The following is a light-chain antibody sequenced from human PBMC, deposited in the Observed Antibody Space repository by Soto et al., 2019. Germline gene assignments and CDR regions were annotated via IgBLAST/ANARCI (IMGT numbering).Light chain of an antibody. CDR3: QQYNNWPPWT. V-gene: IGKV3-15*01. Sequence: EIVMTQSPAALSVSPGERATLSCRASQSVSSNLAWYQQKPGQAPQLLIYVASTRATGIPARFSGSGSGTEFTLTISSLQSEEFAVYYCQQYNNWPPWTFGQGTKVEIK. CDR1: QSVSSN. J-gene: IGKJ1*01. CDR2: VAS.